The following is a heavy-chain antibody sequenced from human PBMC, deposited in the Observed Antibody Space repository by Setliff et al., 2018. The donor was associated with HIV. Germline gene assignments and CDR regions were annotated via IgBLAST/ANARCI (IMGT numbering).Heavy chain of an antibody. CDR2: IFYSGNT. J-gene: IGHJ4*02. CDR3: ARVHGGRDYYFDS. Sequence: TSETLSLTCTVSGGSISSGSDYWSWIRQPAGKGLEWIGHIFYSGNTIYNPSLESRVTMSLDTSKNQFSLNLRSMTAADTAVYYCARVHGGRDYYFDSWGQGTLVTVSS. V-gene: IGHV4-61*10. D-gene: IGHD6-25*01. CDR1: GGSISSGSDY.